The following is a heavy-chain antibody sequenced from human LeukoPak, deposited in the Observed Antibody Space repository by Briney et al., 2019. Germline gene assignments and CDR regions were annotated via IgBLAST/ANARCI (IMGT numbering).Heavy chain of an antibody. CDR3: AKAQGAWYYFDS. V-gene: IGHV3-11*01. D-gene: IGHD6-13*01. Sequence: PGGSLRLSCAASGFTFSDYYMSWIRQAPGKGLEWVSVFTTGANYTYYADSVKGRFTMTRDNSKNTIFLQLNNVRADDTAVYFCAKAQGAWYYFDSWGQGTLVTVSS. CDR1: GFTFSDYY. J-gene: IGHJ4*02. CDR2: FTTGANYT.